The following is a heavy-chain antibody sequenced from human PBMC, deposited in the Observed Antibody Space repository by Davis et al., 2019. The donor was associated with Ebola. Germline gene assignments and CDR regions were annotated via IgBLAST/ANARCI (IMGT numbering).Heavy chain of an antibody. CDR3: ARPVGDYDDAVNWFDP. D-gene: IGHD4-17*01. Sequence: GESLKISCAASGFTFSDYYMSWIRQAPGKGLEWVSYISSSGSTIYYADSVKGRFTISRDNAKNSLYLQMNSLRAEDTAVYYCARPVGDYDDAVNWFDPWGQGTLVTVSS. CDR2: ISSSGSTI. V-gene: IGHV3-11*01. CDR1: GFTFSDYY. J-gene: IGHJ5*02.